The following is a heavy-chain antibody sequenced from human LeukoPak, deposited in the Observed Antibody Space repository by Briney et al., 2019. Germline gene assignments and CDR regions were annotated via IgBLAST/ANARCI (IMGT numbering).Heavy chain of an antibody. J-gene: IGHJ3*02. Sequence: GGSLRLSCAASGLTVSSNYMSWVRQAPGKGLEWVSVIYTGGSTYYEDSVKGRFTISRDNSKNTLYLQMNSLRAEDTAVYYCAKTGRGGMTAAFDIWGQGTMVTVSS. V-gene: IGHV3-53*01. CDR2: IYTGGST. D-gene: IGHD2-21*02. CDR1: GLTVSSNY. CDR3: AKTGRGGMTAAFDI.